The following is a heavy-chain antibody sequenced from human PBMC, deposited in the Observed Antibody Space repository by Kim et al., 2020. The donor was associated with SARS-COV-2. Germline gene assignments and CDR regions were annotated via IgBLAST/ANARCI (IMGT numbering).Heavy chain of an antibody. D-gene: IGHD3-3*01. Sequence: GGSLRLSCAASGFTFSSYAMSWVRQAPGKGLEWVSAISGSGGSTYYADSVKGRFTISRDNSKNTLYLQMNSLRAEDTAVYYCAKDWAIFGVVIYYGMDVWGQGTTVTVSS. V-gene: IGHV3-23*01. J-gene: IGHJ6*02. CDR1: GFTFSSYA. CDR2: ISGSGGST. CDR3: AKDWAIFGVVIYYGMDV.